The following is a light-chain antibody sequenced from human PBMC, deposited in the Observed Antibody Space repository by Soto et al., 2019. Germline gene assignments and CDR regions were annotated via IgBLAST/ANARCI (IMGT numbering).Light chain of an antibody. CDR1: QIVIISY. CDR2: CAA. Sequence: EIVMTQSPATLSVSPGERATLSCRASQIVIISYLAWYQQQPGQAPRLLIYCAASRATGIPDRFSGSGSGTDFTLTISRLEPEDFAVYYCQQYGSSPKLTFGGGTKVDIK. V-gene: IGKV3-20*01. CDR3: QQYGSSPKLT. J-gene: IGKJ4*01.